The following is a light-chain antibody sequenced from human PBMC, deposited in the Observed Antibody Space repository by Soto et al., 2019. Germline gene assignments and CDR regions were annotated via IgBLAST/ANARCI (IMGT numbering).Light chain of an antibody. CDR2: EVI. CDR3: SSYSSANTFL. V-gene: IGLV2-14*01. CDR1: RSDIGFYNY. J-gene: IGLJ1*01. Sequence: QSVLTQPASLSESPGQSITISCTGTRSDIGFYNYVSWYQQHPGKAPQLIIFEVINRSLGVSHRFSGSKSGNTAALTISGLQAEDEADYYCSSYSSANTFLFGTGTKVTFL.